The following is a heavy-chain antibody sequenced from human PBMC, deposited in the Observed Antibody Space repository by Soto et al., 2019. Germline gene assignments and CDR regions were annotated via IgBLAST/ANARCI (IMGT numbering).Heavy chain of an antibody. CDR2: INAGNGNT. CDR1: GYTFTTYA. D-gene: IGHD1-20*01. J-gene: IGHJ6*02. Sequence: VASVKVSCKASGYTFTTYAMHWVRQAPGQRLEWMGWINAGNGNTKYSQKFQGRVTITRDTSASTAYMELSSLRSEDTAVYYCARGITFYSRLDDWGQGTTVTVSS. V-gene: IGHV1-3*01. CDR3: ARGITFYSRLDD.